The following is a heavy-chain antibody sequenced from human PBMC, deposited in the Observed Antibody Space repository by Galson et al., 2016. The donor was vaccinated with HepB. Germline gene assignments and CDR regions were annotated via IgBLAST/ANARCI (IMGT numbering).Heavy chain of an antibody. CDR2: ISSDGLTT. D-gene: IGHD1-26*01. V-gene: IGHV3-74*03. J-gene: IGHJ4*02. CDR3: SRDQTRRGPTTFDN. CDR1: GFTFRTYW. Sequence: SLRLSCAASGFTFRTYWMHWVRQFPGMGLVWVSRISSDGLTTTYADSVKGRFTISRDNGRNTLYLQMNSLRAEDTGVYYCSRDQTRRGPTTFDNWGQGTLVTVSS.